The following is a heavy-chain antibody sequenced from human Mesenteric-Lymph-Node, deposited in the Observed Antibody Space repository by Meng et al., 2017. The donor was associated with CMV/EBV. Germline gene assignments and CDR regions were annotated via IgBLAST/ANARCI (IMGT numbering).Heavy chain of an antibody. CDR3: AYSNYYYYYGMDV. CDR1: GYIFTSYG. Sequence: ASVKVSCKASGYIFTSYGINWVRQAPGQGLEWMGWMNPNSGNTGYAQKFQGRVTMTRNTSISTAYMELSSLRSEDTAVYYCAYSNYYYYYGMDVWGQGTTVTVSS. CDR2: MNPNSGNT. D-gene: IGHD2-15*01. V-gene: IGHV1-8*02. J-gene: IGHJ6*02.